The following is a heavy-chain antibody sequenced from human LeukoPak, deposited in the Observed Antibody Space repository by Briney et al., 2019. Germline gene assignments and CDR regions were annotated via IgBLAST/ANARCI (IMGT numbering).Heavy chain of an antibody. D-gene: IGHD6-13*01. Sequence: RPGGSLRLSCAASGFTFDDYAMNWVRQAPGKGLEGVSGVNWSGDSTGYADSVKGRFTISRDNAANSLYLQMNSLRAEDTALYYCARAVRQLALAAAGSDYYSYIDVWGKGTTVTVSS. V-gene: IGHV3-20*04. CDR1: GFTFDDYA. CDR3: ARAVRQLALAAAGSDYYSYIDV. J-gene: IGHJ6*03. CDR2: VNWSGDST.